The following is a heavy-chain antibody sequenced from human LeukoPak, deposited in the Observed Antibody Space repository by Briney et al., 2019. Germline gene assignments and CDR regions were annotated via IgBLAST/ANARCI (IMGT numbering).Heavy chain of an antibody. D-gene: IGHD2-2*01. J-gene: IGHJ4*02. CDR3: AKDPGNIVVVPAASNYFDY. V-gene: IGHV3-23*01. CDR2: ISGRGGST. Sequence: PGGSLRLSCVASGFTFSSYAMSWVRQAPGKGLEWVSGISGRGGSTYYADSVKGRSTISRDNSKNTLYLQMNSLRAEDTAVYYCAKDPGNIVVVPAASNYFDYWGQGTLVTVSS. CDR1: GFTFSSYA.